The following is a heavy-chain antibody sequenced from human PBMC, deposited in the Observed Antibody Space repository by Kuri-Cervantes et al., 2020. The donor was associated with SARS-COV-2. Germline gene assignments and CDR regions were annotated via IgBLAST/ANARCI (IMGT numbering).Heavy chain of an antibody. CDR2: IKKDGSEK. J-gene: IGHJ4*02. CDR1: GFTFSSYW. Sequence: GESLKISCAASGFTFSSYWMSWVRQATGKGLECVANIKKDGSEKYYVDSVKGRFTISRDNAKNSLYLQMNSLRAEDTAVYYGARDWLRGGFDYWGQGTLVTVSS. D-gene: IGHD3-9*01. V-gene: IGHV3-7*05. CDR3: ARDWLRGGFDY.